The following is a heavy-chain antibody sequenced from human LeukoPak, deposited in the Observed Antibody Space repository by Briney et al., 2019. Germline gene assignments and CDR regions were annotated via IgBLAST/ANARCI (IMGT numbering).Heavy chain of an antibody. CDR1: GYTFTGYY. V-gene: IGHV1-2*02. Sequence: ASVKVSCKASGYTFTGYYLHWVRQAPGQGLEWVAWINSNSGVTSYAQNFQGRVTLTRDTSTSTAYLEVTRLRSDDTAVYYCAALESVPNYYDSSGYHFDYWGQGTLVTVSS. J-gene: IGHJ4*02. CDR2: INSNSGVT. D-gene: IGHD3-22*01. CDR3: AALESVPNYYDSSGYHFDY.